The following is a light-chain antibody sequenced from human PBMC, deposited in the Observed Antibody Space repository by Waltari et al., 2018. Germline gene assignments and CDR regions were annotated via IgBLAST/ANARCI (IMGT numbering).Light chain of an antibody. CDR2: KAS. CDR1: QSISSW. CDR3: QQYNGYWT. V-gene: IGKV1-5*03. J-gene: IGKJ1*01. Sequence: DIQMTQSPSTLSASVGDRVTITCRASQSISSWLAWYQQKPGTAPKLLIYKASTLESGVPSRFSGSVSGTEFTFTINSLQPDDFATYYCQQYNGYWTFGQGTKVEIK.